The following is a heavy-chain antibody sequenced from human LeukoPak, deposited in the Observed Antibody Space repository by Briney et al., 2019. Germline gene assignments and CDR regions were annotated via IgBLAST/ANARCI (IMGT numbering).Heavy chain of an antibody. CDR2: ISYDGSNK. CDR1: GFTFSSYA. V-gene: IGHV3-30-3*01. J-gene: IGHJ3*02. D-gene: IGHD3-22*01. CDR3: AREDSSGYYPHAFDI. Sequence: GGSLRLSCAASGFTFSSYAMHWVRQAPGKGLEWVAVISYDGSNKYYADSVKGRFTISRDNSKNTLYLQMNSLRAEDTAVYYRAREDSSGYYPHAFDIWGQGTMVTVSS.